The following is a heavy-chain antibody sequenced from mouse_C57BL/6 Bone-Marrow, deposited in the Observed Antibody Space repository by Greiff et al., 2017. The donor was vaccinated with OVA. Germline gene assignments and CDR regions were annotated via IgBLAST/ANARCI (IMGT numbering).Heavy chain of an antibody. D-gene: IGHD2-10*01. CDR3: ARDLLGNAMDY. V-gene: IGHV5-17*02. CDR1: GFTFSSFG. Sequence: EVKLVESGGGLVQPGGSRKLSCAASGFTFSSFGMHWVRQAPEKGLEWVAYISSGSGAIYYADTLKGRFTISRDNPRNTLFLQMTSLRSDDTAMYYCARDLLGNAMDYWGQGTSVTVSS. J-gene: IGHJ4*01. CDR2: ISSGSGAI.